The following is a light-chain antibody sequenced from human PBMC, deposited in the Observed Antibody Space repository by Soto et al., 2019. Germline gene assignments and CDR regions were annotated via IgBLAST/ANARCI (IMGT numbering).Light chain of an antibody. J-gene: IGKJ1*01. CDR1: QSVSSN. CDR3: QQYNNWPWT. CDR2: GAS. Sequence: EIVTTQSPATLSVSPGERVTLSCRASQSVSSNLAWYQHKLGQAPRLLIYGASTRATGIPARFSGSGSGTEFTLTISSLQSEDFADYYCQQYNNWPWTFGQGTKVDIK. V-gene: IGKV3-15*01.